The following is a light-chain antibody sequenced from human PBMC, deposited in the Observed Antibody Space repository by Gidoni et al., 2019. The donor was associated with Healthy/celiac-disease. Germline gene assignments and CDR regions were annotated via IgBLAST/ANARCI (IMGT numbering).Light chain of an antibody. V-gene: IGKV1-8*01. CDR3: QQYYSCPFT. CDR1: QGISSY. CDR2: AAS. Sequence: AIRMTQSPSSFAASTGDSVNITCRASQGISSYLAWYQQKPGKAPKLLIYAASTLQSGFPSMFSGSGSGTDFTLTISCLQSEDFATYYCQQYYSCPFTFGPGTKVDI. J-gene: IGKJ3*01.